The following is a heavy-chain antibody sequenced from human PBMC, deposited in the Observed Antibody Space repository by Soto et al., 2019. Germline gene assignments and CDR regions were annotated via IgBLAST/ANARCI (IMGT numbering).Heavy chain of an antibody. V-gene: IGHV1-69*12. J-gene: IGHJ6*02. CDR1: GVTFSTSA. Sequence: QVQLVQSGAEVKKPGSSVKVSCKASGVTFSTSAISWVRQAPGQGLEWVGGIMPVFPAPDYAQNFQGRVTSTEYESTTTASRELTSLRADDTAVYYCARDKDRLQLGGNYYYILDVWGQGTGITVSS. D-gene: IGHD1-1*01. CDR2: IMPVFPAP. CDR3: ARDKDRLQLGGNYYYILDV.